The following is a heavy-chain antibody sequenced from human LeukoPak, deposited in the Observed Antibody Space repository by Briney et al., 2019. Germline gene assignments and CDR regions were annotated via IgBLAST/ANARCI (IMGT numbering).Heavy chain of an antibody. Sequence: PGGSLRLSCAASGFTFDTYWMSWVRQAPGKGLEWVANIKQDGSEKDYVDSVKGRFTISRENAKNSLYLQMNSLRAEDTGVYYCARGDTQSKYRQFDSWGQGSLVIVSS. CDR3: ARGDTQSKYRQFDS. J-gene: IGHJ4*02. D-gene: IGHD3-16*02. CDR1: GFTFDTYW. CDR2: IKQDGSEK. V-gene: IGHV3-7*04.